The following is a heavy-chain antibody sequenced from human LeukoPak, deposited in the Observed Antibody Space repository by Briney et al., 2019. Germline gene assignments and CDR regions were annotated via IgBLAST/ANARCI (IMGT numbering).Heavy chain of an antibody. Sequence: GGSLRLTCGASGFTFSTYGMHWIRQAPGKGLEWVAVIWYDGSNKYYAGSVKGRFTISRDNSKNTLYLQMNSLRAEDTAVYYCARESFSAMDGQLRSNALDIWLQGTMVTVSS. J-gene: IGHJ3*02. V-gene: IGHV3-33*01. CDR2: IWYDGSNK. CDR1: GFTFSTYG. CDR3: ARESFSAMDGQLRSNALDI. D-gene: IGHD1-7*01.